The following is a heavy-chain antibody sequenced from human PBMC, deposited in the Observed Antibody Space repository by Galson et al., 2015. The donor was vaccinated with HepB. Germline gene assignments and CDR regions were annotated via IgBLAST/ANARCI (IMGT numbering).Heavy chain of an antibody. CDR1: GGSSSGYY. V-gene: IGHV4-34*01. D-gene: IGHD2-2*02. Sequence: ETLSLTCAVYGGSSSGYYWSWIRQPPGKGLEWIGEINHSGSTNYNPSLKSRVTISVDTSKNQFSLKLSSVTAADTAVYYCARGRYCSSASCYKAPFGYWGQGILVTVSS. J-gene: IGHJ4*02. CDR2: INHSGST. CDR3: ARGRYCSSASCYKAPFGY.